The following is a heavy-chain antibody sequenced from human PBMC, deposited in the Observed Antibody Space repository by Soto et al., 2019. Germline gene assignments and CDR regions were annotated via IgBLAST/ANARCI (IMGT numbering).Heavy chain of an antibody. D-gene: IGHD2-2*01. CDR2: XHPNSXNT. J-gene: IGHJ4*02. CDR1: GSTFTSYD. Sequence: XSVKVSCKASGSTFTSYDINWVRQATGQVLEWTGGXHPNSXNTGSAHKLQGXVTMTRNTXISTDYMELSSLTSEDTDVYYCARGPPAASIDYWGKGTLVTVYS. CDR3: ARGPPAASIDY. V-gene: IGHV1-8*01.